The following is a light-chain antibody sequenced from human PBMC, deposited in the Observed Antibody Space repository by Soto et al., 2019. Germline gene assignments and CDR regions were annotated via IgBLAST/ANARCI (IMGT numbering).Light chain of an antibody. J-gene: IGLJ2*01. CDR1: SSDVGGYNY. Sequence: QSALTQPPSASGSPGQSVTISCTGTSSDVGGYNYVSWYQQHPGKAPKLMIYEVSRRPSGVPDRFSGSKSGNTASLTVSGLQAEDEADYFCSSYAGSNNSGAIGGGTKLTVL. V-gene: IGLV2-8*01. CDR2: EVS. CDR3: SSYAGSNNSGA.